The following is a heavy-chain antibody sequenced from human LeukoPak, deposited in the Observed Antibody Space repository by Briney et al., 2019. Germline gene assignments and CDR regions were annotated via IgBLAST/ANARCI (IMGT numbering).Heavy chain of an antibody. J-gene: IGHJ4*02. CDR3: GGGRGTYFYFDS. Sequence: SETLSLTCTVSGGSISSYYWSWIRQPPGKGLEWIGYIYYSGSTNYNPSLKSRVTLSVDTSKNQFSLKLSSVTAADTAVYYCGGGRGTYFYFDSWGQGTLVTVSS. D-gene: IGHD1-26*01. V-gene: IGHV4-59*08. CDR1: GGSISSYY. CDR2: IYYSGST.